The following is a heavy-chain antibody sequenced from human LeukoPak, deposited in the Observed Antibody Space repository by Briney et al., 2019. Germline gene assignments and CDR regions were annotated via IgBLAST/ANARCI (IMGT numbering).Heavy chain of an antibody. D-gene: IGHD1-26*01. CDR2: IRYDGSNK. Sequence: GGSLRLSCAASGFTFSSYGIHWVRQAPGKGLEWVAFIRYDGSNKYYADSVKGRFTISRDNSKNTLYLQMNSLRTEDTAVYYCAKDDSGSWDAFDIWGQGTMVTVSS. J-gene: IGHJ3*02. CDR3: AKDDSGSWDAFDI. V-gene: IGHV3-30*02. CDR1: GFTFSSYG.